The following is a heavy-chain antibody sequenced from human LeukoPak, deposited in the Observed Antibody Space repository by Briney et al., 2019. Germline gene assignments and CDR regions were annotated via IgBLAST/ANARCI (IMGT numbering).Heavy chain of an antibody. CDR1: GYAFSNAW. D-gene: IGHD3-10*01. CDR3: AAGQNFGDY. CDR2: IWFDGSNK. J-gene: IGHJ4*02. V-gene: IGHV3-33*08. Sequence: GGSLRLSCAVSGYAFSNAWMNWVRQAPGKGLEWVAVIWFDGSNKYYADSVKGRFSISRDNSKNTLFLQMNSLRVEDTAVYYCAAGQNFGDYWGQGTLVTVSS.